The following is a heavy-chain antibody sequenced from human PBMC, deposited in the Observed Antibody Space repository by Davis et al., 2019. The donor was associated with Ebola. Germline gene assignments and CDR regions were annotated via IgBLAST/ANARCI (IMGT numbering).Heavy chain of an antibody. CDR1: GYSFTSYW. V-gene: IGHV5-51*01. J-gene: IGHJ4*02. Sequence: GESLKISCTGSGYSFTSYWIGWVRQIPGKGLEWMGIIYPGDSDTRYSASFEGQVIISADKSITTAYLQWSSLKASDTAMYYCSRLRSITRLTSFYYWGQGTLVTVSS. D-gene: IGHD3-10*01. CDR3: SRLRSITRLTSFYY. CDR2: IYPGDSDT.